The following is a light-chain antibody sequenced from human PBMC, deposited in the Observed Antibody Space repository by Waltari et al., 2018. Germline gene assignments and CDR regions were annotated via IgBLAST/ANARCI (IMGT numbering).Light chain of an antibody. V-gene: IGKV4-1*01. CDR2: WAS. CDR1: QSVLTSSNQRNH. Sequence: DIVMTQSPDSLPVSLGERATIHCTSSQSVLTSSNQRNHLVWYQQKPGQPPKLLISWASTRESGVPDRFSGSGSGTDFTLTISSLQAEDVAVYYCQQSYSTPYTFGQGTKLEIK. CDR3: QQSYSTPYT. J-gene: IGKJ2*01.